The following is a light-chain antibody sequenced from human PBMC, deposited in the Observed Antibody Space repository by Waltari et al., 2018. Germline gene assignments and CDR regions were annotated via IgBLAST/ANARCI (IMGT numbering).Light chain of an antibody. Sequence: SYDLTQPPSVSVSPGQTARITCSGNALPRLDSYWYQQKPGQAPLLLIYKDTQRASGIPERFSGSTSGTTVTLTISGVQAEDEADYYCQSADTDFANHVLFGGGTQLTVL. CDR3: QSADTDFANHVL. V-gene: IGLV3-25*03. CDR2: KDT. CDR1: ALPRLD. J-gene: IGLJ2*01.